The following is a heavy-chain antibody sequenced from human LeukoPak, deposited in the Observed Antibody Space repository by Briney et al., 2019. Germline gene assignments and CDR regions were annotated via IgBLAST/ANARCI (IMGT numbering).Heavy chain of an antibody. V-gene: IGHV4-59*08. CDR2: IYNSGNT. CDR3: ARRIPTTPNWFDP. J-gene: IGHJ5*02. Sequence: SETLSLTCTVSGGSISHYYCTWLRQPPGKGLEWIGYIYNSGNTNYNPSLKSRVTISLDTSKNQFSLKLRSVTAADTAVYYCARRIPTTPNWFDPWGQGTLVSVSS. CDR1: GGSISHYY. D-gene: IGHD1-1*01.